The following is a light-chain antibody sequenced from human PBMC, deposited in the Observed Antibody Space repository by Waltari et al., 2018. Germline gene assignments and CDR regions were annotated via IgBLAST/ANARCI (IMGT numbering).Light chain of an antibody. Sequence: EIVLTQSPAPLSLSPGETANLSCRASQSVSNFLAWYQQKPGQAPRLLIYEASKRATGIPARFSGSGSGTDFTLTISSLEPEDFAVYYCQQRSNWPPLTFGGGTKVEIK. CDR1: QSVSNF. CDR3: QQRSNWPPLT. V-gene: IGKV3-11*01. CDR2: EAS. J-gene: IGKJ4*01.